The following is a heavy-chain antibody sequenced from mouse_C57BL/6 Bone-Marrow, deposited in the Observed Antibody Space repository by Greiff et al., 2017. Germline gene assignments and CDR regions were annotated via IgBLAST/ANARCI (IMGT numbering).Heavy chain of an antibody. D-gene: IGHD1-1*01. CDR1: GFTFSDYY. Sequence: EVQWVESGGGLVQPGGSLKLSCAASGFTFSDYYMYWVRQTPEKRLEWVAYISNGGGSTYYPDTVKGRFTISRDNAKNTLYLQMSRLKSEDTAMYYCARGDYYGSSSFWYFDVWGTGTTVTVSS. V-gene: IGHV5-12*01. CDR2: ISNGGGST. CDR3: ARGDYYGSSSFWYFDV. J-gene: IGHJ1*03.